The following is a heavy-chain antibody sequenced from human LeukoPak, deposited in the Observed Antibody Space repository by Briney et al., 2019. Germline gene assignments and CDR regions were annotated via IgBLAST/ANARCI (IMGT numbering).Heavy chain of an antibody. CDR1: GGTFSSYA. CDR3: ARSVCGGDYYYFDY. V-gene: IGHV1-69*04. D-gene: IGHD2-21*02. CDR2: IIPILGIA. Sequence: ASVKVSCKASGGTFSSYAISWVRQAPGQGLEWMGRIIPILGIANYAQKFQGRVTITADKSTSTAYMELSSLRSEDTAVYYCARSVCGGDYYYFDYWGQGTLVTVSS. J-gene: IGHJ4*02.